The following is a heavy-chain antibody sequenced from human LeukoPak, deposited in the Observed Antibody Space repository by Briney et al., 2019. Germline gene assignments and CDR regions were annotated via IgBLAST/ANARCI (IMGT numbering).Heavy chain of an antibody. CDR3: GRGDGGYLEAFDL. Sequence: ASVKVSCKASGYTFTQNDMHWVRQAPGQGLEWMGIINPYGDSTYAQKFQGRVPLTKDTSMSTVYMDLSSLTCHDMGVYFCGRGDGGYLEAFDLWGQGTMVTVSS. V-gene: IGHV1-46*01. J-gene: IGHJ3*01. D-gene: IGHD3-3*01. CDR2: INPYGDS. CDR1: GYTFTQND.